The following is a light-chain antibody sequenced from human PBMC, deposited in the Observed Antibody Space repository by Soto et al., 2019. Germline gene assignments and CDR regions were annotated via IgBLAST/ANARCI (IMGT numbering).Light chain of an antibody. V-gene: IGLV1-47*02. J-gene: IGLJ3*02. CDR2: HNT. Sequence: QSVLTQSPSASGPPGQRVTISCFGSTSNIGRHYVYWYRQFPGAAPKLLIYHNTQSPSGVPDRFSGSKSGTSASLAITGLRSDDEADCFCAAWDDSLNGPVFGGGTKLTVL. CDR3: AAWDDSLNGPV. CDR1: TSNIGRHY.